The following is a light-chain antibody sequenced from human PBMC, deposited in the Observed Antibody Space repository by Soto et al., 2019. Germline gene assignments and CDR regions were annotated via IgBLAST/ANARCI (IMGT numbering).Light chain of an antibody. Sequence: QSVLTQPPSVSGAPGQRVTISCTGSSSNIGAGYDVHWYQQLPGTAPKLLIYGNSNRPSGVPDRFSGSKSGTSASLVITGLQAEDEADYYCQSYDSSLSGSGVFGTGTKVTVL. CDR1: SSNIGAGYD. V-gene: IGLV1-40*01. CDR3: QSYDSSLSGSGV. CDR2: GNS. J-gene: IGLJ1*01.